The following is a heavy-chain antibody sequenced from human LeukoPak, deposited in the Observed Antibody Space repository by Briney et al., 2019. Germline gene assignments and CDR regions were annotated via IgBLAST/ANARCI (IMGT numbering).Heavy chain of an antibody. CDR1: GYTFTSYD. V-gene: IGHV1-46*01. D-gene: IGHD3-3*01. CDR3: AREKYDFWSGYSFDY. J-gene: IGHJ4*02. Sequence: ASVKVSRKASGYTFTSYDINWVRQATGQGLEWMGIINPSGGSTSYAQKFQGRVTMTRDTSTSTVYMELSSLRSEDTAVYYCAREKYDFWSGYSFDYWGQGTLVTVSS. CDR2: INPSGGST.